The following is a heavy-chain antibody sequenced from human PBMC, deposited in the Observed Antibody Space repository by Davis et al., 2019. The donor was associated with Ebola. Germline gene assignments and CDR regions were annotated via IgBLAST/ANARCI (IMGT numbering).Heavy chain of an antibody. D-gene: IGHD2-2*01. CDR3: ARGPPDCSSTSCYYKGDYYYYYYMDV. CDR2: INPNSGGT. Sequence: ASVKVSCKASGYTFTGYYMHWVRQAPGQGLEWMGWINPNSGGTNYAQKFQGRVTMTRDTSISTAYMELSRLRSDDTAVYYCARGPPDCSSTSCYYKGDYYYYYYMDVWGKGTTVTVSS. CDR1: GYTFTGYY. V-gene: IGHV1-2*02. J-gene: IGHJ6*03.